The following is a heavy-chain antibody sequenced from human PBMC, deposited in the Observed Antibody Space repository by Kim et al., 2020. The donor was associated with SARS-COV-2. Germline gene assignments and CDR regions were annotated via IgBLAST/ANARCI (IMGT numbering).Heavy chain of an antibody. CDR2: INHSGST. CDR1: GGSFSGYY. D-gene: IGHD3-10*01. CDR3: ARGPDYYGSGSYFRWFDP. V-gene: IGHV4-34*01. J-gene: IGHJ5*02. Sequence: SETLSLTCAVYGGSFSGYYWSWIRQPPGKGLEWIGEINHSGSTNYNPSLKSRVTISVDTSKNQFSLKLSSVTAADTAVYYCARGPDYYGSGSYFRWFDPWGQGTLVTVSS.